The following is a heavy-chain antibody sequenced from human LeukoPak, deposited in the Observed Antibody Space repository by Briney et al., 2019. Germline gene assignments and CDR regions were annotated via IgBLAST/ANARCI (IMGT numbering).Heavy chain of an antibody. D-gene: IGHD2-21*02. Sequence: ASVKVSCKASGYTFTSYAMHWVRQAPGQRLEWMGWINAGNGNTKYSQKFQGRVTITRDTSASTAYMELSSLRSEDTAVYYCGRDDCGGDCYSGYFDYWGQGTLVTVSS. CDR3: GRDDCGGDCYSGYFDY. J-gene: IGHJ4*02. V-gene: IGHV1-3*01. CDR2: INAGNGNT. CDR1: GYTFTSYA.